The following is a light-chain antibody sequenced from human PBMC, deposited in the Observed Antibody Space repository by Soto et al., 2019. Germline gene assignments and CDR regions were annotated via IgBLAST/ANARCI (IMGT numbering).Light chain of an antibody. CDR3: QQYDNWPHT. J-gene: IGKJ2*01. CDR1: QNLSRN. CDR2: GAS. Sequence: EMVMTQSPATLSVSPGERATLSCRASQNLSRNLAWYQQQPGQAPRLLIYGASTRATGIPARFSGSGSGTAFTLTISSLQSEDFAVYSCQQYDNWPHTFGQGTKLEIK. V-gene: IGKV3-15*01.